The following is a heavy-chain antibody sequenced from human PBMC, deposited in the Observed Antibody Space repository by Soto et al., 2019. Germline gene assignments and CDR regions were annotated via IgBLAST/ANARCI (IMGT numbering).Heavy chain of an antibody. CDR1: GFTLRNYA. V-gene: IGHV3-23*01. CDR3: AKVKSDYNWDNRPPFDY. D-gene: IGHD1-20*01. J-gene: IGHJ4*02. Sequence: GGSLRLSCEASGFTLRNYAMTWVRQAPGKGLEWVSLISANDVGTYYAESVKTRFTISTDQSRNTVYLQMDSLRADDTAIYYCAKVKSDYNWDNRPPFDYWGQGTLVTVSS. CDR2: ISANDVGT.